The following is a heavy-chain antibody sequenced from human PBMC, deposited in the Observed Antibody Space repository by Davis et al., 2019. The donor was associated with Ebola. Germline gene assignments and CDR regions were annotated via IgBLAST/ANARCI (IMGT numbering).Heavy chain of an antibody. Sequence: GESLKISCAASGFTFSTSSMNWVRQAPGKGLEWVSSISSSSYYIYYADSVKGRFSVSRDNSKNTLYLQMNRLRAEDSAVYYCVKLRYEPGSGDYYDYWGQGTLVTVSS. CDR3: VKLRYEPGSGDYYDY. V-gene: IGHV3-21*04. J-gene: IGHJ4*02. D-gene: IGHD2-2*01. CDR2: ISSSSYYI. CDR1: GFTFSTSS.